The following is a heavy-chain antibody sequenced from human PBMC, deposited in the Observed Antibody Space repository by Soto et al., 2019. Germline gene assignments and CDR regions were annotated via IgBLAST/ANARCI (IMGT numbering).Heavy chain of an antibody. J-gene: IGHJ4*02. CDR3: VRQRTSVVTQAYFDV. V-gene: IGHV4-59*01. CDR1: NGSISTYY. Sequence: SETLSLTCSVSNGSISTYYWTWVRQPPGKGLEWIGYVYYSGSTNYNPSLKSRVAMSIDTSKNQFSLELKSVTPADTATYYCVRQRTSVVTQAYFDVWGPGSLVT. CDR2: VYYSGST. D-gene: IGHD2-21*02.